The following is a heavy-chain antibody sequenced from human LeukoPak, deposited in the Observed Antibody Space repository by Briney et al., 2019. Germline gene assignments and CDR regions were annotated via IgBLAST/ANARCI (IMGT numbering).Heavy chain of an antibody. CDR3: AKGNEYTYYDFWSGYPTWDLDY. V-gene: IGHV3-23*01. D-gene: IGHD3-3*01. Sequence: GGSLRLSCAASGFTFSSYAMSWVRQAPGKGLEWVSAISGSGGSTYYADSVKGRFTISRDNSKNTLYLQMNSLRAEDTAVYYCAKGNEYTYYDFWSGYPTWDLDYWGQGTLVTVSS. J-gene: IGHJ4*02. CDR1: GFTFSSYA. CDR2: ISGSGGST.